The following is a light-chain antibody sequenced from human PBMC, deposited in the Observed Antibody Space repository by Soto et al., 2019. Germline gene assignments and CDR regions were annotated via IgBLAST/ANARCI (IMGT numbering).Light chain of an antibody. V-gene: IGLV2-14*01. Sequence: QSALTQPASVSGSPGQSITISCAGTRSDVGGYNYVSWYQQHPGKAPKLLIYEVSNRPSGVSNRFSGSKSGNTASLTISGLQAEDEADYYCSSYTSSSTGGYVFGTRTKVTVL. CDR3: SSYTSSSTGGYV. J-gene: IGLJ1*01. CDR1: RSDVGGYNY. CDR2: EVS.